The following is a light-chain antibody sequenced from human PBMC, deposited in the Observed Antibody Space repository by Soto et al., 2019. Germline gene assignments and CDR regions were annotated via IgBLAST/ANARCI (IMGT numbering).Light chain of an antibody. CDR2: GAF. Sequence: EIVLTQSPGTLSLSPGERATLSCRASQSVSSSYLAWYQQKPGQAPRLLIFGAFSRATGTPDRFSGSGSGTDFTLTISRLEPEDSAVYHCQQYGGSPPTFGQGTKVEI. J-gene: IGKJ1*01. V-gene: IGKV3-20*01. CDR3: QQYGGSPPT. CDR1: QSVSSSY.